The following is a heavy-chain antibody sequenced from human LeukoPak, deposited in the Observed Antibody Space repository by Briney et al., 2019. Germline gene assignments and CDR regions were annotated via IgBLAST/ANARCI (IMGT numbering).Heavy chain of an antibody. V-gene: IGHV3-74*01. J-gene: IGHJ3*02. Sequence: GGSLRLSCAASGFIFSTNEMHWVRQAPGKGLVWVSRIFNDGTNRGYADSVKGRFTISRDNAKNSLSLQMNSLRADDAAVYYCARASSKQLAGYLPDGFDIWGQGTMVTVSS. D-gene: IGHD3-9*01. CDR1: GFIFSTNE. CDR3: ARASSKQLAGYLPDGFDI. CDR2: IFNDGTNR.